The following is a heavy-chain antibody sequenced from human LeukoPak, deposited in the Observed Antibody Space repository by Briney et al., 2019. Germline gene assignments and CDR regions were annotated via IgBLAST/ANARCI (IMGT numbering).Heavy chain of an antibody. CDR2: ISWNSGSI. CDR1: GFTFDDYA. D-gene: IGHD3-16*01. V-gene: IGHV3-9*01. CDR3: ARGGGLDV. Sequence: GGSLRLSCAASGFTFDDYAMHWVRQAPGKGLEWVSGISWNSGSIGYADSVKGRFTISRDNAKNSLYLQMSNLRAEDTAVYFCARGGGLDVWGQGATVTVSS. J-gene: IGHJ6*02.